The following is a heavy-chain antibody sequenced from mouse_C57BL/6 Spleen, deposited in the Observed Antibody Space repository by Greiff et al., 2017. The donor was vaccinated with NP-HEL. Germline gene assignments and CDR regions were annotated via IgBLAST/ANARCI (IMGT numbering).Heavy chain of an antibody. CDR1: GFTFSSYG. CDR2: ISSGGSYT. Sequence: EVKLVESGGDLVKPGGSLKLSCAASGFTFSSYGMSWVRQTPDKRLEWVATISSGGSYTYYPDSVKGRFTISRDNAKNTLYLQMSSLKSEDTAMYYCASKGNSWFAYWGQGTLVTVSA. V-gene: IGHV5-6*01. D-gene: IGHD2-1*01. J-gene: IGHJ3*01. CDR3: ASKGNSWFAY.